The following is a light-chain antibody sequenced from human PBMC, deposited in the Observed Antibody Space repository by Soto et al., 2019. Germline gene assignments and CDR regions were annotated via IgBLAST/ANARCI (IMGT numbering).Light chain of an antibody. CDR1: QSIGRW. Sequence: DIQMTQSPSTLSASVGDTVTFTCRASQSIGRWLAWYQQKPGKAPKLLIFDASTLENGVPARFSGSRSGPEFSLTIASLQPDDFATYYCQQYETFSGTFGPGTKVDI. CDR2: DAS. CDR3: QQYETFSGT. V-gene: IGKV1-5*01. J-gene: IGKJ1*01.